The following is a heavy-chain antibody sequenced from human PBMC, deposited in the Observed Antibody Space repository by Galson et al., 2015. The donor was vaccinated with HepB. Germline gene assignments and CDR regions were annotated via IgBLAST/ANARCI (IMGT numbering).Heavy chain of an antibody. J-gene: IGHJ4*02. V-gene: IGHV3-30-3*01. CDR2: ISYDGSNE. D-gene: IGHD6-19*01. CDR3: ARAYNSGWTPDY. Sequence: SLRLSCAGSGFSFSSYAMHWARQAPGKGLEWVAVISYDGSNEYYADSVRGRFSISRDNSENTLHLQMNGLRAEDTALYYCARAYNSGWTPDYWGQGTLVTASS. CDR1: GFSFSSYA.